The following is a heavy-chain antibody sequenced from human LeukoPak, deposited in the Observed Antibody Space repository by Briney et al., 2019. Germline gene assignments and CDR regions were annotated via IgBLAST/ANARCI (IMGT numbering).Heavy chain of an antibody. J-gene: IGHJ4*02. V-gene: IGHV4-59*12. CDR2: IYHSGST. D-gene: IGHD2/OR15-2a*01. Sequence: KPSETLSLTCTVSGGSISSYYWSWIRQPPGKGLEWIGYIYHSGSTYYNPSLKSRVTISVDRSKNQFSLKLSSVTAADTAVYYCARVNLNFALFDYWGQGTLVTVSS. CDR3: ARVNLNFALFDY. CDR1: GGSISSYY.